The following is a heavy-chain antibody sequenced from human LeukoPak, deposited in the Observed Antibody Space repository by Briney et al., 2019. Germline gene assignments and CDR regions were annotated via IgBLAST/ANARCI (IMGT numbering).Heavy chain of an antibody. V-gene: IGHV1-8*01. Sequence: ASVKVSCKASGYAFISYDINWVRQATGQGLEWMGWMNPNSGNTGYAQKFQGRVTITRNTSISTAYMELSSLRSEDTAVYYCARAAPAAIFDYYYMDVWGKGTTVTVSS. CDR2: MNPNSGNT. CDR1: GYAFISYD. D-gene: IGHD2-2*02. J-gene: IGHJ6*03. CDR3: ARAAPAAIFDYYYMDV.